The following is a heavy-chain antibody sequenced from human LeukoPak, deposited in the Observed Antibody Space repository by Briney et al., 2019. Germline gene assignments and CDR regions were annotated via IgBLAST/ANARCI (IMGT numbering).Heavy chain of an antibody. J-gene: IGHJ1*01. CDR2: IIPIFGTA. Sequence: ASVKVSCKASGGTFSSYAISWVRQAPGQGLEWMGGIIPIFGTANYAQKFQGRVTITADESTSTAYMELSSLRSEDTAVYYCARGRGGSYPTHLVGYFQHWGQGTPVTVSS. D-gene: IGHD1-26*01. V-gene: IGHV1-69*13. CDR1: GGTFSSYA. CDR3: ARGRGGSYPTHLVGYFQH.